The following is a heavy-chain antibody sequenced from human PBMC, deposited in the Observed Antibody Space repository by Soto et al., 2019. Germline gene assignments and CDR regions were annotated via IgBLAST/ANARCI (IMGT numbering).Heavy chain of an antibody. V-gene: IGHV1-3*01. D-gene: IGHD6-13*01. CDR3: ARDIRAQWTQLGEYCYGGMDV. J-gene: IGHJ6*02. CDR1: GYTFTSYA. Sequence: QVQLVQSGAEVKKPGASVKVSCKASGYTFTSYAMNWVRQAPAQRLAGMGWINAGNGNTKYSQKFQGRVTITRDTAASIAYVELGSLGSEDTAVYYCARDIRAQWTQLGEYCYGGMDVWGQGTTVTVSS. CDR2: INAGNGNT.